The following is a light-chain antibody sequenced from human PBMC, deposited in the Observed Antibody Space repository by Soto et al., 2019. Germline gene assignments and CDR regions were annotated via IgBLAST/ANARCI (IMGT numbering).Light chain of an antibody. CDR3: QQYGSSPYT. CDR1: QIFSSSF. J-gene: IGKJ2*01. CDR2: GAS. V-gene: IGKV3-20*01. Sequence: EIVLTQSPGTLSLSPGERATLSCRASQIFSSSFLAWYQQKPGQAPRLLIYGASSRASGIPDRFSGSGSGTDFTLTIIRLEPEDFAVYYFQQYGSSPYTFGQGTKLEIK.